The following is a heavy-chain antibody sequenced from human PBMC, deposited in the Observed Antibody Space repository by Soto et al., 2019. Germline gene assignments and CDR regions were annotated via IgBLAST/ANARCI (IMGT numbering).Heavy chain of an antibody. CDR2: ISRSGSPI. V-gene: IGHV3-48*03. CDR3: ARVFGDYLIDAFDI. J-gene: IGHJ3*02. Sequence: AQLVESGGGLVQPGGSLRLSCTAFGFSLSSYEMDWVRQAPGKGLEWVSHISRSGSPIYYADSVKGRFTISRDNAKNSVFLQVNSLRAEDTAVYYCARVFGDYLIDAFDIWGQGTMVTVSS. D-gene: IGHD4-17*01. CDR1: GFSLSSYE.